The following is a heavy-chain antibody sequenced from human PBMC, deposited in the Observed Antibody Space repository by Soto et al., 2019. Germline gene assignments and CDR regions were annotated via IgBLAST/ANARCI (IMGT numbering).Heavy chain of an antibody. V-gene: IGHV3-33*01. Sequence: QVQLVESGGGMVQPGRSLRLSCAASGFTFSSCGMHWVRQAPGKGLEWVAVIWYDGSNKYYADSVKGRFTISRDNSKNTLSLQMNSLRAEDTAVYYCARLPYDSTWPYTIDYWGQGTLVTVSS. D-gene: IGHD6-13*01. CDR2: IWYDGSNK. J-gene: IGHJ4*02. CDR1: GFTFSSCG. CDR3: ARLPYDSTWPYTIDY.